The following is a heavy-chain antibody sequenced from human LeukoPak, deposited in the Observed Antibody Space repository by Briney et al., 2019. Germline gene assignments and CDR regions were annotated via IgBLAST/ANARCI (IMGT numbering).Heavy chain of an antibody. CDR1: GYTFTSYG. Sequence: ASVKVSCKASGYTFTSYGISWVRQAPGQGLEWMGWISAYNGNTNYAQKLQGRVTMTRDTSISTAYMELSRLRSDDTAVYYCAREPRHEDYGDIASGNAFDIWGQGTMVTVSS. V-gene: IGHV1-18*01. CDR2: ISAYNGNT. CDR3: AREPRHEDYGDIASGNAFDI. D-gene: IGHD4-17*01. J-gene: IGHJ3*02.